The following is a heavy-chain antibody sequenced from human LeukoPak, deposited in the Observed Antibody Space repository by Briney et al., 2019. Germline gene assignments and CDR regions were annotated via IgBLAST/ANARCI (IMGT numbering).Heavy chain of an antibody. CDR2: INPSGGGT. J-gene: IGHJ4*02. D-gene: IGHD4-23*01. V-gene: IGHV1-46*01. CDR1: GYTFTSYY. Sequence: ASVKVSCKASGYTFTSYYMHWVRQAPGQGLEWMGIINPSGGGTSYAQKFQGRLTMTRDTSTSTVYMELTRLRAEDTAVYDCARDLDYGGYPNFDYWGQGTLATVSS. CDR3: ARDLDYGGYPNFDY.